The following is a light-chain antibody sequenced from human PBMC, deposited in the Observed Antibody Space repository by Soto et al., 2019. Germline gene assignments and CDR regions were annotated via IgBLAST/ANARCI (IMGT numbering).Light chain of an antibody. CDR1: SSDVGGYNY. CDR3: SSYTGSSTLVV. J-gene: IGLJ2*01. CDR2: EVS. V-gene: IGLV2-14*01. Sequence: QSALTQPASVSGSPGQSITISCTGTSSDVGGYNYVSWYQQHPGKAPKLMIYEVSNRPSGVSNRFSGSKSGNTASLTISGLQAEAEADYYCSSYTGSSTLVVFGGGTKLTVL.